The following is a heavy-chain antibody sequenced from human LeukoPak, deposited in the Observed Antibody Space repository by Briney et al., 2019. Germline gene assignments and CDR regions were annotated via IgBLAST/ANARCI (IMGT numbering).Heavy chain of an antibody. CDR3: ARYYDSSGIDY. D-gene: IGHD3-22*01. J-gene: IGHJ4*02. CDR2: IYYSGST. Sequence: SETLSRTCTVSGGSISSGGYYWSWIRQHPGKGLEWIGYIYYSGSTYYNPSLKSRVTISVDTSKNQFSLKLSSVTAADTAVYYCARYYDSSGIDYWGQGTLVTVSS. V-gene: IGHV4-31*03. CDR1: GGSISSGGYY.